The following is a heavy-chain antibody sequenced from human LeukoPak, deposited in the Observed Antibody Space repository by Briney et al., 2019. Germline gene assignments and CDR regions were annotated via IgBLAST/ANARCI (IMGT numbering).Heavy chain of an antibody. CDR1: GGSISSSGYY. V-gene: IGHV4-61*02. J-gene: IGHJ3*02. CDR3: ARVGQGAFDI. CDR2: IYTSGST. Sequence: SETLSLTCTVSGGSISSSGYYWSWIRQPAGKGLEWIGRIYTSGSTNYNPSLKSRVTMSVDTSKNHFSLKLSSVTAADTAVYYCARVGQGAFDIWGQGTMVTVSS.